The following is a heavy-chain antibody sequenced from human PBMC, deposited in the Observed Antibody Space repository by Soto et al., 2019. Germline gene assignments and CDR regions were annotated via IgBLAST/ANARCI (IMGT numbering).Heavy chain of an antibody. CDR3: AKDPLDY. CDR2: ISYDGSNK. J-gene: IGHJ4*02. Sequence: GGSLRLSCAASGFTFSNFGIHWVRQAPGKGLEWVAVISYDGSNKYYADSVKGRFTISRDNSKNTLYLQMNSLRAEDTAVYYCAKDPLDYWSQGTLVTVSS. CDR1: GFTFSNFG. V-gene: IGHV3-30*18.